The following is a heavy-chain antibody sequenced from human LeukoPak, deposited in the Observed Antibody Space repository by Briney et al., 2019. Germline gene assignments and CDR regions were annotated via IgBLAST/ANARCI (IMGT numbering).Heavy chain of an antibody. V-gene: IGHV4-31*03. D-gene: IGHD3-10*02. Sequence: TLSLTCTVSGGSISSGGYYWSWIRQHPGKGLEWIGYIYYSGSTYYNPSLKSRVTISVDTSKNQFSLKLSSVTAADTAVYYCARQTSILFTYGMDVWGQGTTVTVSS. J-gene: IGHJ6*02. CDR1: GGSISSGGYY. CDR2: IYYSGST. CDR3: ARQTSILFTYGMDV.